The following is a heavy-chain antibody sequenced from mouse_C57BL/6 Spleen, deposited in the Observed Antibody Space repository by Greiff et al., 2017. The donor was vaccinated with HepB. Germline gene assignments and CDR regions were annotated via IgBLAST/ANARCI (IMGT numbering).Heavy chain of an antibody. CDR3: AKRSTMVKDYAMDY. CDR2: IWSGGST. V-gene: IGHV2-4*01. CDR1: GFSLTSYG. J-gene: IGHJ4*01. D-gene: IGHD2-2*01. Sequence: VQLVESGPGLVQPSQSLSITCTVSGFSLTSYGVHWVRQPPGKGLEWLGVIWSGGSTDYNAAFISRLSISKDNSKSQVFFKMNSLQADDTAIYYCAKRSTMVKDYAMDYWGQGTSVTVSS.